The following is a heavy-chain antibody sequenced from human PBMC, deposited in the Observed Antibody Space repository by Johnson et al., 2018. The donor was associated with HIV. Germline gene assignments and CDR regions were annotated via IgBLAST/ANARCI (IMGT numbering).Heavy chain of an antibody. CDR2: MGTAGDT. D-gene: IGHD6-13*01. Sequence: VQLVESGGDWVQRGGSLKLSCAASGFTFSNYDIHWVRQATGKGLAWVSTMGTAGDTYSAGSVTGRFTISRDNAKNSLYLQMNSLRAEDTALYYCARDHLSSRGAFDIWGQGTMVTVSS. V-gene: IGHV3-13*01. CDR3: ARDHLSSRGAFDI. J-gene: IGHJ3*02. CDR1: GFTFSNYD.